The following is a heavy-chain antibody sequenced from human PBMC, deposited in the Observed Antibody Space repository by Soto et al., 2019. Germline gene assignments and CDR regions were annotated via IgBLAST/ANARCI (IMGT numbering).Heavy chain of an antibody. V-gene: IGHV1-18*01. CDR3: ARDRDGSGSYYSTDV. Sequence: QVQLVQSGAEVTKPWAPVKVSCKASGYAFTSYGISWVRQAPGQGVEWMGWMSAYNGNTNYAQKLQGRVTMTTDTSTSTAYMELRSLRSDDTAVYYCARDRDGSGSYYSTDVWGKGTTVTVSS. CDR2: MSAYNGNT. CDR1: GYAFTSYG. J-gene: IGHJ6*03. D-gene: IGHD3-10*01.